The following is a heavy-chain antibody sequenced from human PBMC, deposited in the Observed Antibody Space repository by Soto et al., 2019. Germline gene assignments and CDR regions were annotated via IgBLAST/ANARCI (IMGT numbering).Heavy chain of an antibody. Sequence: GGSLRLSCAASGFTFDDYGMSWVRQAPGKGLEWVSGINWNGGSTGYADSVKGRFTISRDNAKNSLYLQMNSLRAEDTALYHCARDPGDCSSTSCYFSYMDVWGKGTTVTVSS. CDR1: GFTFDDYG. V-gene: IGHV3-20*01. D-gene: IGHD2-2*01. CDR3: ARDPGDCSSTSCYFSYMDV. J-gene: IGHJ6*03. CDR2: INWNGGST.